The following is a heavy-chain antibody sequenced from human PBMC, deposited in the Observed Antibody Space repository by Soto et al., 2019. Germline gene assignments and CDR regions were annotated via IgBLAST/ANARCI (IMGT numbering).Heavy chain of an antibody. D-gene: IGHD2-15*01. CDR1: GYTLTDHG. V-gene: IGHV1-18*04. J-gene: IGHJ5*02. CDR2: VNPYNANK. CDR3: ARDWSSPSCVSSSCPRGGWFDP. Sequence: QVQLVQSGPEVKKPGASVKVSCKASGYTLTDHGISWVRQAPGQGLEWMGWVNPYNANKRYGEKVQGRGTMTSDTSSTVYMELTGLTSDDTAGYYCARDWSSPSCVSSSCPRGGWFDPWGQGTLVSVSS.